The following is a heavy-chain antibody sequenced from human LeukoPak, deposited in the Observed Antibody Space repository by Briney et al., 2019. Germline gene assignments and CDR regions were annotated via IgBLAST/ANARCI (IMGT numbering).Heavy chain of an antibody. Sequence: SETLSLTCAVYGGSFSGYYWSWIRQPPGKGLEWIGEINHSGSTNYNPSLKSRVTISVDTSKNQFSLKLSSVTAAYTAVYYCSRGRDAHTAMASGYWSQVTLVTVSS. D-gene: IGHD5-18*01. CDR3: SRGRDAHTAMASGY. CDR2: INHSGST. J-gene: IGHJ4*02. V-gene: IGHV4-34*01. CDR1: GGSFSGYY.